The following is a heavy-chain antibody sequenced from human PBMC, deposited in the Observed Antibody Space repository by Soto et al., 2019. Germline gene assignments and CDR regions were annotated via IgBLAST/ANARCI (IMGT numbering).Heavy chain of an antibody. Sequence: GGSLKLSCAASGFTFSSYAMSWVRQAPGKGLEWVSAISGSGGSTYYADSVKGRFTISRDNSKNTLYLQMNSLRAEDTAVYYCAKGDRFLEWLFDYWGQGTLVTVSS. V-gene: IGHV3-23*01. CDR1: GFTFSSYA. CDR3: AKGDRFLEWLFDY. D-gene: IGHD3-3*01. CDR2: ISGSGGST. J-gene: IGHJ4*02.